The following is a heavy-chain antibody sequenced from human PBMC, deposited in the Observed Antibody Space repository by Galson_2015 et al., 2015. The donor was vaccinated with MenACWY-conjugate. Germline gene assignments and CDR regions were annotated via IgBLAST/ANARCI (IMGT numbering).Heavy chain of an antibody. V-gene: IGHV3-30*18. CDR2: ISYDGSNK. Sequence: SLRPSCAASGFTFSSYGMHWVRQAPGKGLEWVAVISYDGSNKYYADSVKGRYTISRDNSKNTLYLQMNSLRAEDTAVYYCAKDTSSGWYDQKGDYWGQGTLVTVSS. J-gene: IGHJ4*02. CDR1: GFTFSSYG. CDR3: AKDTSSGWYDQKGDY. D-gene: IGHD6-19*01.